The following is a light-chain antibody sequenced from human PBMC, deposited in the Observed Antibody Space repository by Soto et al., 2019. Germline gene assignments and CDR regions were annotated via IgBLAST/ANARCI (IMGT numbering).Light chain of an antibody. CDR1: SSNIGSHT. J-gene: IGLJ2*01. V-gene: IGLV1-44*01. Sequence: QSVLTQSYSASGTPGQRVTISCSGSSSNIGSHTLNWYQQLPGSAPSLLIYSDNQRPSGVPDRFSGSTSGTSASLAISGLQSEDEAEYYCAAWDDTLNAAVFGGGTKVTV. CDR3: AAWDDTLNAAV. CDR2: SDN.